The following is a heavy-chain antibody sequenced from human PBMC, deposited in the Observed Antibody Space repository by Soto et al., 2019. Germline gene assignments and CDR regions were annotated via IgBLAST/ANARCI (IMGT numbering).Heavy chain of an antibody. CDR2: ITSSGGGT. CDR3: ARVSVDYYDSSGYSSFDY. V-gene: IGHV3-23*01. Sequence: AGGSLRLSCAASGFTFSAYVMSWVRQAPGKGLEWVSSITSSGGGTYYADSVKGRFTVSRDNSKNTVYLQMNSLRDEDTAVYYCARVSVDYYDSSGYSSFDYWGQGTLVTVSS. D-gene: IGHD3-22*01. J-gene: IGHJ4*02. CDR1: GFTFSAYV.